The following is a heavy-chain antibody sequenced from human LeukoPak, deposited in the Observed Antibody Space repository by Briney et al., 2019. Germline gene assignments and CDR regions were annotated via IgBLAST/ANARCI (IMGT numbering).Heavy chain of an antibody. CDR1: GFTFSTYS. V-gene: IGHV3-23*01. Sequence: GGSLRLSCAASGFTFSTYSMTWVSWVRQAPGKGLEWVSTISGNGGSTYYADSVKGRFTISRDNSGNMLFLQMDRLTVDDTAVYYCVNLVGKNQFVDIWGQGTLVTVSS. CDR2: ISGNGGST. CDR3: VNLVGKNQFVDI. J-gene: IGHJ4*02. D-gene: IGHD3-10*01.